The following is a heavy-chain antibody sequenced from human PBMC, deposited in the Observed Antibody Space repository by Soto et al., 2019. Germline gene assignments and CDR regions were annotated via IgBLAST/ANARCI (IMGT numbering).Heavy chain of an antibody. D-gene: IGHD6-13*01. CDR2: INPNSGGT. V-gene: IGHV1-2*04. CDR3: ARDQVVEAAGTSYYYGMDV. Sequence: ASVKVSCKASGYTFTGYYMHWVRQAPGQGLEWMGWINPNSGGTNYAQKFQGWVTMTRDTSISTAYMELSRLRSADTAVYYCARDQVVEAAGTSYYYGMDVWAQGTTVTVSS. CDR1: GYTFTGYY. J-gene: IGHJ6*02.